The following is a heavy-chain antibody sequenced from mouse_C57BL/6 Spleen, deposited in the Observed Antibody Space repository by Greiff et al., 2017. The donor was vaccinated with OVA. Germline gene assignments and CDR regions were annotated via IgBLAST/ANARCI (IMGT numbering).Heavy chain of an antibody. V-gene: IGHV3-6*01. CDR1: GYSITSGYY. CDR3: ASDYYDGGPFAY. J-gene: IGHJ3*01. Sequence: EVQLKESGPGLVKPSQSLSLTCSVTGYSITSGYYWYWIRPSPGNKLEWMGYISYDGSNNYNPSLNNRISITRDTTKNQLCLQLNSVTTENTATYDGASDYYDGGPFAYWGQGTLVTVSA. CDR2: ISYDGSN. D-gene: IGHD1-1*01.